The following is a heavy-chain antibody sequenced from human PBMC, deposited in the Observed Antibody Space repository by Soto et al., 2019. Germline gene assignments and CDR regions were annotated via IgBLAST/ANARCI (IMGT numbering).Heavy chain of an antibody. Sequence: PSETLSLTCTVSGGSISSYYWSWIRQPPGKGLEWIGYIYYSGSTNYNPSLKSRVTISVDTSKNQFSLKLSSVTAADTAVYYCARGLELRTNYYCGMDVWGQGTTVTVSS. CDR2: IYYSGST. J-gene: IGHJ6*02. CDR1: GGSISSYY. CDR3: ARGLELRTNYYCGMDV. D-gene: IGHD1-7*01. V-gene: IGHV4-59*01.